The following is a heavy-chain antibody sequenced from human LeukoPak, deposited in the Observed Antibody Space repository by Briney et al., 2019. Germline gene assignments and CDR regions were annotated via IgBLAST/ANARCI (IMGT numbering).Heavy chain of an antibody. J-gene: IGHJ4*02. D-gene: IGHD6-19*01. CDR2: ISSSSTTI. V-gene: IGHV3-48*01. CDR1: GFTFSSYS. CDR3: AKPVAGTGYFDY. Sequence: GGSLRLSCAASGFTFSSYSMNWVRQAPGKGLEWVSHISSSSTTIYYTDSVKGRFTISRDNSKNTLYLQMNSLRAEDTAVYYCAKPVAGTGYFDYWGQGTLVTVSS.